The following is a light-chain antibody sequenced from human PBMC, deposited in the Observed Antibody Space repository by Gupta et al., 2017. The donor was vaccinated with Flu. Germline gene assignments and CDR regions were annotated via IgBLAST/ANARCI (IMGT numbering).Light chain of an antibody. CDR2: MAS. V-gene: IGKV1-5*03. CDR1: QSIRDW. J-gene: IGKJ2*01. Sequence: PSTLTASVGDRVTITCRASQSIRDWLAWYQQKPGKAPNLLIYMASTLESEVPSRFSGSGYGTEFTLTISSLQPDDFATYYCQQYDTYLATFGQGTKLEIK. CDR3: QQYDTYLAT.